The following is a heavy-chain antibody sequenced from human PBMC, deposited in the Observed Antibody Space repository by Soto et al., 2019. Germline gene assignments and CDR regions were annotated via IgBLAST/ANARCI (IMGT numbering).Heavy chain of an antibody. J-gene: IGHJ4*02. V-gene: IGHV3-33*01. CDR2: IWYDGSNK. D-gene: IGHD2-15*01. CDR1: GFTFSSYG. Sequence: GGSLRLSCAASGFTFSSYGMHWVRQAPGKGLEWVAVIWYDGSNKYYADSVKGRFTISRDNSKNTLYLQMNSLRAEDTAVYYCARARRDIVVVVAATGYYFDYWGQGTLVTVSS. CDR3: ARARRDIVVVVAATGYYFDY.